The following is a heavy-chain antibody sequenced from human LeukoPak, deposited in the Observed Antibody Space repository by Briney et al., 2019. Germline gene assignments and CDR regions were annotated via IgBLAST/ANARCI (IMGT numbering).Heavy chain of an antibody. J-gene: IGHJ3*01. Sequence: PSGGSLRLSCVGSGLTIRDYHMDWVRQTPGMGLEWVGRTRSKVRKYATEYAASVKGRFTISRDESENSVFLHLSSLTVEDTALYYCARDGAEGDDSAFDVWGQGTMVTVSS. CDR2: TRSKVRKYAT. CDR3: ARDGAEGDDSAFDV. CDR1: GLTIRDYH. D-gene: IGHD3-22*01. V-gene: IGHV3-72*01.